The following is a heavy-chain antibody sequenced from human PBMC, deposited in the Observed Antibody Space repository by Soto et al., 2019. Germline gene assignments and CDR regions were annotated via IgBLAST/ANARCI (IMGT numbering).Heavy chain of an antibody. D-gene: IGHD6-13*01. CDR2: ISLDGGST. V-gene: IGHV3-43D*04. CDR1: GFTFDDYA. CDR3: AKDGGGYSSSWYSTYYYYGMDV. Sequence: PGGSLRLSCAASGFTFDDYAMHWVRQAPGKGLEWVSLISLDGGSTYYADSVKGRFTISRDNSKNSLYLQMNSLRAEDTALYYCAKDGGGYSSSWYSTYYYYGMDVWGQGTTVTVSS. J-gene: IGHJ6*02.